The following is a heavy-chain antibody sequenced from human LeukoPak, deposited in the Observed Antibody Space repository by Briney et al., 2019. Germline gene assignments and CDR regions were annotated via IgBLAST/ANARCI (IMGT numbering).Heavy chain of an antibody. CDR1: GASYSSSPYY. J-gene: IGHJ4*02. CDR2: FYYGGTT. Sequence: SETLSLTCSVSGASYSSSPYYWGWIRQPPGKGLEWIGSFYYGGTTYYNPSLKSRITMSVDTSKNQFSLKLSSVTAADTAVYYCAREGGYCTNGVCIGLDYWGQGTLVTVSS. V-gene: IGHV4-39*02. CDR3: AREGGYCTNGVCIGLDY. D-gene: IGHD2-8*01.